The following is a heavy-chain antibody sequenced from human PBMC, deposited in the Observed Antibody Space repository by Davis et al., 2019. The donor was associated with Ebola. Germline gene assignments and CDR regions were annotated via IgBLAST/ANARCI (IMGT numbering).Heavy chain of an antibody. V-gene: IGHV1-18*01. D-gene: IGHD1-26*01. CDR2: ISAYNGNT. Sequence: ASVKVSCKASGYTFTSYAMHWVRQAPGQRLEWMGWISAYNGNTNYAQKLQGRVTMTTDTSTSTAYMGLRSLRSDDTAVYYCARDLIVGATDYWGQGTLVTVSS. CDR1: GYTFTSYA. J-gene: IGHJ4*02. CDR3: ARDLIVGATDY.